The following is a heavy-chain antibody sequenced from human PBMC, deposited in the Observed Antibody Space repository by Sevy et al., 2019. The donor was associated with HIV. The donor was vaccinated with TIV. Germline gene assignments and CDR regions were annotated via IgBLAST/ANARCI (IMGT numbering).Heavy chain of an antibody. V-gene: IGHV3-49*04. CDR1: GFTFGDYT. Sequence: GSLRLSCTASGFTFGDYTVSWVRQAPGKGLEWVGFIRSKSYGGTIEYAASVKGRFTISNKTSKSIAYLQMTSLKTEDTALYFCTRVGGATGWGMDVWGQGTTVTVSS. J-gene: IGHJ6*02. CDR2: IRSKSYGGTI. CDR3: TRVGGATGWGMDV. D-gene: IGHD1-26*01.